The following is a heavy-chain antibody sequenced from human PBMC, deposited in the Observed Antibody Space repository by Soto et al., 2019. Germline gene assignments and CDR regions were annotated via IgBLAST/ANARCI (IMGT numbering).Heavy chain of an antibody. Sequence: EVQLLESGGGLVQPGGSLRISCAASGFTFSNHAMSWVRQAPGKWLEWVAAITGTGGSTYYGDSVRGRFTSSRDNPKNALYLQMNGLRAEDTAVYYCAQEVIRGVQFDDWGQGALVTASS. CDR2: ITGTGGST. CDR1: GFTFSNHA. J-gene: IGHJ4*02. CDR3: AQEVIRGVQFDD. V-gene: IGHV3-23*01. D-gene: IGHD3-10*01.